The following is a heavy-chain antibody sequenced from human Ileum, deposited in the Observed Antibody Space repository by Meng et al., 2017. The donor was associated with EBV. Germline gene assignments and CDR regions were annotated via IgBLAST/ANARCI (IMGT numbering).Heavy chain of an antibody. CDR2: ISSSGNTI. V-gene: IGHV3-11*01. D-gene: IGHD1-26*01. CDR3: ARDTGGSYWSPFDY. Sequence: QIKLVEFGGGLVKPGGSLRLSCAASGLTFSDYYMSWIRQAPGKGLEWVAYISSSGNTIYYADSVKGRFTISRDNAKNSLYLQMNSLRAGDTAVYYCARDTGGSYWSPFDYWGQGTLVTVPS. J-gene: IGHJ4*02. CDR1: GLTFSDYY.